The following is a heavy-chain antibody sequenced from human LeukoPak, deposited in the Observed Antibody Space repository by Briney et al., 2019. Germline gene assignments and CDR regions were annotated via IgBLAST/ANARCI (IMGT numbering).Heavy chain of an antibody. D-gene: IGHD3-22*01. CDR3: ARVGDYYDSSGYEEWFDP. CDR2: ISAYNGNT. CDR1: GYTFTSYG. Sequence: GASVKVSCKASGYTFTSYGISWVRQAPGQGLEWMGWISAYNGNTNYAQKLQGRVTMTTDTSTSTAYMELRSLRSDDTAVYYCARVGDYYDSSGYEEWFDPWGQGTLVTVSS. V-gene: IGHV1-18*01. J-gene: IGHJ5*02.